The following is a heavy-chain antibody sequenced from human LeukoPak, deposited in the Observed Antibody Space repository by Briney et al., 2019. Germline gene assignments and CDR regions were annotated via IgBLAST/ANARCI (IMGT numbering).Heavy chain of an antibody. J-gene: IGHJ4*02. V-gene: IGHV3-33*01. CDR3: ARDHHSSGWYWDFDY. D-gene: IGHD6-19*01. CDR1: GFTFSSYG. Sequence: GGSLRLSCAASGFTFSSYGMHWVRQAPGKGLEWVALIWNDGSNKGYADSVKGRFTISRDNSKNTLYLQMNSLRAEDTAEYYCARDHHSSGWYWDFDYWGQGTLVTVSS. CDR2: IWNDGSNK.